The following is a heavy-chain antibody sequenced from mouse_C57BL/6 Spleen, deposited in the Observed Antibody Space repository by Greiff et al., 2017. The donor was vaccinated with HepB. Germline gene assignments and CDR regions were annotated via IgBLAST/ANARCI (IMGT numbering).Heavy chain of an antibody. CDR3: ARRGQLLYFDY. D-gene: IGHD4-1*02. CDR1: GYTFTSYW. CDR2: IDPSDSYT. V-gene: IGHV1-69*01. J-gene: IGHJ2*01. Sequence: QVQLQQPGAELVMPGASVKLSCKASGYTFTSYWMHWVKQRPGQGLEWIGEIDPSDSYTNYNQKFKGKSTLTVDKSSSTAYMQLSSLTSEDSAVYYCARRGQLLYFDYWGQGTTLTVSS.